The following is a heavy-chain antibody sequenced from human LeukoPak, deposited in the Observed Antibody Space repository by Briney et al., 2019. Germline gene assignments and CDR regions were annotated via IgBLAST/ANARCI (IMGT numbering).Heavy chain of an antibody. CDR1: GFTFNNYW. V-gene: IGHV3-7*01. CDR2: IKPEGSAQ. Sequence: GGSLRLSCAASGFTFNNYWMTWVRQAPGKGLEWVANIKPEGSAQYYADSVRGRFTISRDNAKNSVFLQMNSLRAEDTAVYYCARRYFDYWGQGTLVTVSS. J-gene: IGHJ4*02. CDR3: ARRYFDY.